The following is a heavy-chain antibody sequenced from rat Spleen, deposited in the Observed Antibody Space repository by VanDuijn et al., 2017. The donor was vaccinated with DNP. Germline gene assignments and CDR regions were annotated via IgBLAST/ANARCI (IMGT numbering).Heavy chain of an antibody. CDR3: ARFTIADGSFAY. CDR1: GFTFSSYW. V-gene: IGHV5-58*01. D-gene: IGHD1-2*01. CDR2: INTDGGST. J-gene: IGHJ3*01. Sequence: EVQLVESGGGLVQPGRSLKLSCVASGFTFSSYWMYWIRQAPGKGLEWVASINTDGGSTYYPDSVKGRFTISRDNAKNTLYLQMNSLRSEDTATYYCARFTIADGSFAYWGQGTLVTVSS.